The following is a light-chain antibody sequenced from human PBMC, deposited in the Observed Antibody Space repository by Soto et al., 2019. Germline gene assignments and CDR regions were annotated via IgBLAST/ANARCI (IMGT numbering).Light chain of an antibody. J-gene: IGKJ3*01. CDR2: AAS. CDR3: QQASSFPPT. Sequence: DIQMTQSPSSVSASVGDRVTITCRASQGIASWLAWYQQKPGTAPKLLIYAASSLQSGVPSRCIGRGSGTDFTLTISSLPPEDFATYYWQQASSFPPTFGPGTKVDIK. V-gene: IGKV1-12*01. CDR1: QGIASW.